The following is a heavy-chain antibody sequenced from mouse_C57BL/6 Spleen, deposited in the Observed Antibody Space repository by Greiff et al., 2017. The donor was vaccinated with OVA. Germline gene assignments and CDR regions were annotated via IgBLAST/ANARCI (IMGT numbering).Heavy chain of an antibody. CDR2: IDPENGDT. CDR1: GFNIQDDY. V-gene: IGHV14-4*01. CDR3: TFPHYGSSPYYAMDY. Sequence: VQLQQSGAELVRPGASVKLSCTASGFNIQDDYMHWVKQRPEQGLEWIGWIDPENGDTEYASQFQGKATITADTSSNTAYLQLSSLTSEDTAVYYCTFPHYGSSPYYAMDYWGQGTSVTVSS. J-gene: IGHJ4*01. D-gene: IGHD1-1*01.